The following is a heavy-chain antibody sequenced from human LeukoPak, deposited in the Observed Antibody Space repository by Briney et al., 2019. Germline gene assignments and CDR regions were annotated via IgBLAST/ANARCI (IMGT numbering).Heavy chain of an antibody. CDR1: GGSISSGGYY. Sequence: SETLSLTCTVSGGSISSGGYYWSWIRQPPGKGLEWIGYIYHSGSTYYNPSLKSRVTISVDRSKNQFSLKLSSATAADTAVYYCARDIVVVPAAKDYYYMDVWGKGTTVTVSS. V-gene: IGHV4-30-2*01. CDR3: ARDIVVVPAAKDYYYMDV. J-gene: IGHJ6*03. D-gene: IGHD2-2*01. CDR2: IYHSGST.